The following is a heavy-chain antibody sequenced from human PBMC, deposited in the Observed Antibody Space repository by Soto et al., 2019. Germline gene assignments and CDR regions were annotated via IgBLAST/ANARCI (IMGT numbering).Heavy chain of an antibody. CDR3: AHRATMTIFGLIIDNGIWFDP. Sequence: QINLIESGPTLVKPTQTLTLTCTFSGFSLSTSGAAVGWVRQPPGRALEWLALIYWDGAKRYNASLGNRLTITKDTSMNQVVLTLTNVDPADTATYYCAHRATMTIFGLIIDNGIWFDPLGQGTRVIVSS. J-gene: IGHJ5*02. D-gene: IGHD3-3*01. CDR2: IYWDGAK. V-gene: IGHV2-5*02. CDR1: GFSLSTSGAA.